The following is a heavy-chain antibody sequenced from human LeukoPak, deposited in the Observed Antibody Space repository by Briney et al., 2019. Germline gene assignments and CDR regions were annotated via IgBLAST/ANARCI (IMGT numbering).Heavy chain of an antibody. Sequence: GGSLRLSCAASGFTFSSYVMNWVRQAPGKGLEWVAAISYDGSKKYYADSVKGRFTISRDTSKNTVYLEMNSLRAEDTAVYYCARDVGSYPVDWGQGTLVSVSS. CDR2: ISYDGSKK. CDR3: ARDVGSYPVD. V-gene: IGHV3-33*08. J-gene: IGHJ4*02. D-gene: IGHD2-21*01. CDR1: GFTFSSYV.